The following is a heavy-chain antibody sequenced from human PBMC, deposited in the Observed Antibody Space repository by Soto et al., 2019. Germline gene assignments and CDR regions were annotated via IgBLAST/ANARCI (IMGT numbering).Heavy chain of an antibody. D-gene: IGHD3-22*01. J-gene: IGHJ3*02. Sequence: VQLVESGGGLVKPGGALGLSWAASGFPFSSYSISWVRQAPGQGLEWVGGIIPIFGTANYAQKFQGRVTITADKSTSTAYMELSSLRSEDTAVYYCARDMEGHYYDSGGDAFDIWGQGTMVTVSS. CDR2: IIPIFGTA. V-gene: IGHV1-69*06. CDR1: GFPFSSYS. CDR3: ARDMEGHYYDSGGDAFDI.